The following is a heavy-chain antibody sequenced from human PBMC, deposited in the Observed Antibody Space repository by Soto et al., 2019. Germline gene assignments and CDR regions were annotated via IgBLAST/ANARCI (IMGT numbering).Heavy chain of an antibody. CDR1: GFTFSSYS. J-gene: IGHJ5*02. Sequence: GSLRLSCAASGFTFSSYSMNWVRQAPGKGLEWVSSISSSSSYIYYADSVKGRFTISRDNAKNSLYLQMNSLRAEDTAVYYCARGIDFVVVPAAIFSWFDPWGQGTLVTVSS. CDR2: ISSSSSYI. V-gene: IGHV3-21*01. D-gene: IGHD2-2*02. CDR3: ARGIDFVVVPAAIFSWFDP.